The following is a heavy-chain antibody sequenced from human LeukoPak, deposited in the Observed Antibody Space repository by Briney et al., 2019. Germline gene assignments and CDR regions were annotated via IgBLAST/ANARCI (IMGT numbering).Heavy chain of an antibody. V-gene: IGHV3-53*01. J-gene: IGHJ4*02. CDR3: AREGGYYYGFDY. CDR2: IYSAGNT. Sequence: GGSLRLSCTVSGFTVSSNSMSWVRQAPGKGLEWVSFIYSAGNTHYSDSVKGRFTISIDNSKNTLYLQMNSLRAEDTAVYYCAREGGYYYGFDYWGQGTLVTVSS. D-gene: IGHD3-22*01. CDR1: GFTVSSNS.